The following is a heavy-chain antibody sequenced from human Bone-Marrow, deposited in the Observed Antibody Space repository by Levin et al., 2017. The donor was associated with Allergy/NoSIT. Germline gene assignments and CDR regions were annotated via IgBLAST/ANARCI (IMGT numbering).Heavy chain of an antibody. CDR2: ISAYNGNT. CDR3: ARDWGSRWGGYSDY. D-gene: IGHD5-18*01. Sequence: GESLKISCKASGYTFTSYGISWVRQAPGQGLEWMGWISAYNGNTNYAQKLQGRVTMTTDTSTSTAYMELRSLRSDDTAVYYCARDWGSRWGGYSDYWGQGTLVTVSS. V-gene: IGHV1-18*01. CDR1: GYTFTSYG. J-gene: IGHJ4*02.